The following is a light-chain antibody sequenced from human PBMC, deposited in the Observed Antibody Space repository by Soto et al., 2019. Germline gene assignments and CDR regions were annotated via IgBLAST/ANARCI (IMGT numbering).Light chain of an antibody. CDR1: SSDVGGYNY. J-gene: IGLJ1*01. Sequence: QSVLTQPPSASGSPGQSVAISCTGTSSDVGGYNYVSWYQQHPGKAPKLMIYEVNKRPSGVPDRFSGSKSGNTASLTVSSLQAEDEADYYCSSYAGSSNVFGTGTKVT. CDR3: SSYAGSSNV. CDR2: EVN. V-gene: IGLV2-8*01.